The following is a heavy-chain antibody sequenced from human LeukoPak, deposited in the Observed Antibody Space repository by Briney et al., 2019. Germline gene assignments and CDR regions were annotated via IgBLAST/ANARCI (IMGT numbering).Heavy chain of an antibody. CDR1: GGTFSSYA. D-gene: IGHD3-3*01. J-gene: IGHJ6*03. V-gene: IGHV1-69*05. Sequence: ASVKVSCKASGGTFSSYAISWVRQAPGQGLEWMGGIIPIFGTANYAQKFQGRVTITTDESTSTAYMELSSLRSEDTAVYYCARGPGPYYDFWSGYYMSPHRYYYYYYMDVWGKGTTVTVSS. CDR3: ARGPGPYYDFWSGYYMSPHRYYYYYYMDV. CDR2: IIPIFGTA.